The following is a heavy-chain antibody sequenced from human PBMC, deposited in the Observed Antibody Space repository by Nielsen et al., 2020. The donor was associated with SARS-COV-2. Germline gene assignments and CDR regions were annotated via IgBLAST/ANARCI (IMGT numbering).Heavy chain of an antibody. D-gene: IGHD3-22*01. CDR1: GFTFSSYG. V-gene: IGHV3-30*02. CDR2: IWYDGSNK. J-gene: IGHJ4*02. CDR3: ATPRGYYDSSGSHLDY. Sequence: GSLRLSCAASGFTFSSYGMHWVRQAPGKGLEWVAVIWYDGSNKYYADSVKGRFTISRDNSKNTLYLQMNSLRAEDTAVYYCATPRGYYDSSGSHLDYWGQGTLVTVSS.